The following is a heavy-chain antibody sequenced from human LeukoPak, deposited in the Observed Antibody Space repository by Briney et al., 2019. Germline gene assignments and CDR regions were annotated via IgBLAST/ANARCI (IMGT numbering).Heavy chain of an antibody. V-gene: IGHV3-7*01. D-gene: IGHD4-11*01. CDR3: ARDGTYRGYDY. J-gene: IGHJ4*02. Sequence: GGALRLSCAASRFTFSSYWLSWVRQAQGKGVERVANIKQDGSEKYYVDSVKGRFTISRDNAKNSLYLQMNSLRAEDTAVYYCARDGTYRGYDYWGQGALVTVSS. CDR2: IKQDGSEK. CDR1: RFTFSSYW.